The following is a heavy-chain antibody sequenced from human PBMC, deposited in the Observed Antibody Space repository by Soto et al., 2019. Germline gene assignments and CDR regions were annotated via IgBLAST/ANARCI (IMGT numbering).Heavy chain of an antibody. D-gene: IGHD5-12*01. CDR2: INHSGST. J-gene: IGHJ4*02. V-gene: IGHV4-34*01. CDR3: ARKSSGYAGFDS. CDR1: GGSFSGYY. Sequence: SETLSLTCAVYGGSFSGYYWSWIRQPPGKGLEWIGEINHSGSTNYNPSLKSRVTISLDTSKKQFSMKLTSVTAADTAVYYCARKSSGYAGFDSWGQGTLVTVSS.